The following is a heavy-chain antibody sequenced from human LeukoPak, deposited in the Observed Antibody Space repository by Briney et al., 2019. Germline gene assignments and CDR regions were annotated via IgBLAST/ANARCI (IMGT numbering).Heavy chain of an antibody. CDR2: IYSGGNT. D-gene: IGHD1-26*01. CDR1: GFTVSNNY. J-gene: IGHJ4*02. Sequence: PGGSLRLSCAASGFTVSNNYMSWVRQAPGKGLEWVSAIYSGGNTYYSDSVKGRFTISRDNFKNTLYLQMNSLRAEDTAVYYCARQVGASTTFDSWGQGTLVTVSS. CDR3: ARQVGASTTFDS. V-gene: IGHV3-53*01.